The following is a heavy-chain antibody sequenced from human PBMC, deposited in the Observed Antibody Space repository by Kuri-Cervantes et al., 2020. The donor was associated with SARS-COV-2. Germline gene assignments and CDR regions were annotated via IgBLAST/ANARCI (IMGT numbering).Heavy chain of an antibody. CDR3: AIHLEWGCSSTSCYCGAFDI. J-gene: IGHJ3*02. CDR2: IIPMFDSL. D-gene: IGHD2-2*01. CDR1: GGTLRNYA. Sequence: SVKVSCKASGGTLRNYAISWVRQAPGQGLEWMGGIIPMFDSLNYAQKFQGRVTLTADKSTSTAYMELSSLRSEDTAVYYCAIHLEWGCSSTSCYCGAFDIWGQGTMVTVSS. V-gene: IGHV1-69*06.